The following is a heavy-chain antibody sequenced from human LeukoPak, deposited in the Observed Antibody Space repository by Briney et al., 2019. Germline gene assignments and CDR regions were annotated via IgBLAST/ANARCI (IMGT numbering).Heavy chain of an antibody. CDR3: ARDGDCGGDCSSGMDV. J-gene: IGHJ6*02. V-gene: IGHV3-11*01. D-gene: IGHD2-21*02. Sequence: PGGSLRLSCAASGFTFSDYYMSWIRQAPGKGLEWVSYISSSGSTIYYADSVKGRFTISRDNAKNSLYLQMNSLRAEDTAAYYCARDGDCGGDCSSGMDVWGQGTTVTVSS. CDR1: GFTFSDYY. CDR2: ISSSGSTI.